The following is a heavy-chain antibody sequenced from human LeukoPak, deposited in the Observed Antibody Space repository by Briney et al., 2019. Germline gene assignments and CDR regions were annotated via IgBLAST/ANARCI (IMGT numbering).Heavy chain of an antibody. J-gene: IGHJ4*02. V-gene: IGHV4-34*01. CDR1: GGSFSGYY. CDR2: INHSGST. D-gene: IGHD6-13*01. CDR3: ARRTAAGRGD. Sequence: PSETLSLTCAVYGGSFSGYYWSWIRQPPGKGLEWIGEINHSGSTNYNPSLKSRVTISVDTSKNQFSLKLGSVTAADTAVYYCARRTAAGRGDWGQGTLVAVSS.